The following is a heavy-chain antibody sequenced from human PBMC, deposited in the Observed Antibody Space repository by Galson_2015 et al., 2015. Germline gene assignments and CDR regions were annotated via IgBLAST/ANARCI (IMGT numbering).Heavy chain of an antibody. V-gene: IGHV3-48*01. CDR1: GFTFSSYS. D-gene: IGHD3-22*01. J-gene: IGHJ4*02. Sequence: SLRLSCAASGFTFSSYSMNWVRQAPGKGLEWVSYISSSGSTIYYADSVKGRFTISRDNAMNSLYLQMNSLRAEDTAVYYCASGTYYYDSSGYRPIDYWGQGTLVTVSS. CDR3: ASGTYYYDSSGYRPIDY. CDR2: ISSSGSTI.